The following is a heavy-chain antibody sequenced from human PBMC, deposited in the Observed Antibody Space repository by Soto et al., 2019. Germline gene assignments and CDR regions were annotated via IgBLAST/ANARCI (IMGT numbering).Heavy chain of an antibody. Sequence: HPGGSLRLSCAASGFTFSSYAMSWVRQAPGKGLEWVSAISGSGGSTYYADSVKGRFTISRDNSKNTLYLQMNSLRAEDTAVYYCAKDLYDILTGYSALAQYFQHWGQGTLVTVSS. D-gene: IGHD3-9*01. CDR3: AKDLYDILTGYSALAQYFQH. CDR1: GFTFSSYA. J-gene: IGHJ1*01. CDR2: ISGSGGST. V-gene: IGHV3-23*01.